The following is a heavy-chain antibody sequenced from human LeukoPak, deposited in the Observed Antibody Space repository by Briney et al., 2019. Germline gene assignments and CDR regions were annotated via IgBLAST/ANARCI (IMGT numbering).Heavy chain of an antibody. V-gene: IGHV4-4*07. CDR2: IYTSGST. CDR3: ARGGDGYNYVDYFDY. D-gene: IGHD5-12*01. CDR1: GGSISSYY. Sequence: PSETLSLTCTVSGGSISSYYWSWIRQPAGKGLEWIGRIYTSGSTNYNPSLKSRVTISVDTSKNQFSLKLSSVTAADTAVYYCARGGDGYNYVDYFDYWGQGTLVTVSS. J-gene: IGHJ4*02.